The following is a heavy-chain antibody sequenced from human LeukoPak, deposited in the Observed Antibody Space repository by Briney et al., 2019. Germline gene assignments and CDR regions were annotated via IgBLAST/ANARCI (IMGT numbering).Heavy chain of an antibody. J-gene: IGHJ4*02. CDR1: GFTFSSYA. D-gene: IGHD1-26*01. CDR2: IYSGGST. V-gene: IGHV3-66*01. Sequence: QPGGSLRLSCAASGFTFSSYAMSRVRQAPGKGLEWVSVIYSGGSTYYADSVKGRFTISRDNAKSTLYLHMNSLRAEDTAVYYCARGYSGTYRVDYWGQGTLVTVSS. CDR3: ARGYSGTYRVDY.